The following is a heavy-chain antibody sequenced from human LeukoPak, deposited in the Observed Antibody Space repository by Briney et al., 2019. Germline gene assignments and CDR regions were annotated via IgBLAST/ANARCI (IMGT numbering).Heavy chain of an antibody. J-gene: IGHJ4*02. CDR2: ISGTGSDT. D-gene: IGHD4-17*01. Sequence: GGCLRLSCAASGFTFSIYAMSWVRQAPGKGLEWVSTISGTGSDTYYTDSVKGRFTISRDTSKNTLYLQMNSLRADDTAIYYCAKSPSTVTSKSLDYWGQGTLVTVSS. CDR3: AKSPSTVTSKSLDY. V-gene: IGHV3-23*01. CDR1: GFTFSIYA.